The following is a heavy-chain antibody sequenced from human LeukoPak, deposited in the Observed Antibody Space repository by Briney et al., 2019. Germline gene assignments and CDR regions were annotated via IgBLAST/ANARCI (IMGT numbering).Heavy chain of an antibody. D-gene: IGHD3-22*01. CDR3: ARALYYYDSSGYYPGNFQH. J-gene: IGHJ1*01. Sequence: SVKVSFKASGGTFSSYAISWVRQAPGQGLEWMGRIIPIFGTANYAQKFQGRVTITTDESTSTAYMELSSLRSEDTAVYYCARALYYYDSSGYYPGNFQHWGQGTLVTVSS. CDR1: GGTFSSYA. CDR2: IIPIFGTA. V-gene: IGHV1-69*05.